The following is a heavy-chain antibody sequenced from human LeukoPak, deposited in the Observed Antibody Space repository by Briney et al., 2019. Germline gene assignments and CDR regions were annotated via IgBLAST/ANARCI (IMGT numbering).Heavy chain of an antibody. CDR2: IYTSGST. CDR3: AREAMVSNYYDSSGLSAIFDY. Sequence: SGPTLVKPSETLSLTCTVSGGSISSGSYYWSWIRQPAGKGLEWIGRIYTSGSTNYNPSLKSRVTISVDTSKNQFSLKLSSVTAADTAVYYCAREAMVSNYYDSSGLSAIFDYWGQGTLVTVSS. D-gene: IGHD3-22*01. J-gene: IGHJ4*02. CDR1: GGSISSGSYY. V-gene: IGHV4-61*02.